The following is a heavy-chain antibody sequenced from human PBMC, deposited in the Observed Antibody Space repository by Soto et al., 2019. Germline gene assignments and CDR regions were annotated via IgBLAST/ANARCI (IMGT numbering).Heavy chain of an antibody. D-gene: IGHD5-18*01. CDR3: ARGAADTAMVDS. V-gene: IGHV4-59*01. CDR2: IFYSGST. J-gene: IGHJ4*02. CDR1: GGSIRSYY. Sequence: SETRSLTCTVSGGSIRSYYWTWIRQPPGKGLEWLGYIFYSGSTFYNPSLKSRVTISIHTSKSQFSLQLTSVTAADTAVYYCARGAADTAMVDSWGQGTLVTVSS.